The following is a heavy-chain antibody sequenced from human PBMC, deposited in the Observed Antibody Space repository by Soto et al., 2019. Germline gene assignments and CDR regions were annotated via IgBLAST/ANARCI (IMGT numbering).Heavy chain of an antibody. CDR1: GFTFSSYA. Sequence: GGSLRLSCAASGFTFSSYAMSWVRQAPGKGLEWVSAISGSGGSTYYADSVKGRFTISRDNSKNTLYLQMNSLRAEDTAVYYCAKDDLGHYYYYMDVWGKGTTVTVSS. V-gene: IGHV3-23*01. CDR3: AKDDLGHYYYYMDV. CDR2: ISGSGGST. J-gene: IGHJ6*03.